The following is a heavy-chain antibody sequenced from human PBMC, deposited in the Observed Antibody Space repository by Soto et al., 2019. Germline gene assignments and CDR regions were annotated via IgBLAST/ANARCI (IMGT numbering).Heavy chain of an antibody. CDR1: GFTFSSYW. V-gene: IGHV3-74*01. J-gene: IGHJ6*02. CDR2: INSDGSST. CDR3: ARDLEWQWLVSAYYYYGMDV. D-gene: IGHD6-19*01. Sequence: PGGSLRRSCAASGFTFSSYWMHWVRQAPGKGLVWVSRINSDGSSTSYADSVKGRFTISRDNAKNTLYLQMNSLRAEDTAVYYCARDLEWQWLVSAYYYYGMDVWGQGTTVTVSS.